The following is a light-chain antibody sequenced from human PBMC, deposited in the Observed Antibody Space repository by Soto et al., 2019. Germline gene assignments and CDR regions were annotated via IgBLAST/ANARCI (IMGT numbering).Light chain of an antibody. CDR1: SSNVGTYDL. Sequence: QSALTQPASVSASPGQSITISCTGTSSNVGTYDLVSWYQHHPDKAPKLIIYEGTKRPSGISSRFSGSKSGNTASLTISGLQAEDGADYYCCSFAVGAALVFGGGTKLTVL. J-gene: IGLJ2*01. CDR3: CSFAVGAALV. V-gene: IGLV2-23*01. CDR2: EGT.